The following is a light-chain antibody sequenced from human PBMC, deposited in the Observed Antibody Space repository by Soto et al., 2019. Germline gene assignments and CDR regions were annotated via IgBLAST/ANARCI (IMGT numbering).Light chain of an antibody. V-gene: IGLV1-40*01. CDR1: SSNIGAGYD. J-gene: IGLJ2*01. Sequence: QSVLTQPPSVSGAPGQRVTISCTGSSSNIGAGYDVHWYQQLPGTAPKLLIYGNSNRPSGVPDRFSGSKSDTSASLAITGLQVEDEADYYCQSYDSSLTHVGGVIFGGGTQLTVL. CDR2: GNS. CDR3: QSYDSSLTHVGGVI.